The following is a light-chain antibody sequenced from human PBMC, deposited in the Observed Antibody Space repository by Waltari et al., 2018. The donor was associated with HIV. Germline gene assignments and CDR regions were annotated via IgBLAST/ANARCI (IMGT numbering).Light chain of an antibody. Sequence: QSALTQPPSVSAAPGQKVTISCSGSASNIGTFYVSWYQQFPGTPPKLIIFDKYQRHSGVPDRFSASKAGTSATLDITGLQTGDEADYYCGTWDASLNLAGVFGGGTRLTVL. CDR2: DKY. V-gene: IGLV1-51*01. CDR1: ASNIGTFY. CDR3: GTWDASLNLAGV. J-gene: IGLJ3*02.